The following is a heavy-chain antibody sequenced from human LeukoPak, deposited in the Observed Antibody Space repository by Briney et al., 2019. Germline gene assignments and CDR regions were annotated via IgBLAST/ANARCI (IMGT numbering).Heavy chain of an antibody. CDR2: MNPNSGNT. CDR1: GYTFTSYD. D-gene: IGHD1/OR15-1a*01. CDR3: ARPAWYEQKGAFDI. J-gene: IGHJ3*02. Sequence: ASVKVSCKASGYTFTSYDINWVRQATGQGLEWMGWMNPNSGNTGYAQKFQGRVTMTRNTSISTAYMELSSLRSEDTAVYYCARPAWYEQKGAFDIWGQGTMVTVSS. V-gene: IGHV1-8*01.